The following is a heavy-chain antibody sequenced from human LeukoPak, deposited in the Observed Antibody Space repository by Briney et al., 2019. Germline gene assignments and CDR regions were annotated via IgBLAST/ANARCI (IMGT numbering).Heavy chain of an antibody. D-gene: IGHD3-16*02. CDR2: INHSGST. J-gene: IGHJ4*02. V-gene: IGHV4-34*01. CDR3: ARARAEAFGGVIVPPYYFDY. CDR1: GGSFSGYY. Sequence: SETLSLTCAVYGGSFSGYYWSWIRQPPGKGLEWIGEINHSGSTNYNPSLKSRVTISVDTSKNQFSLKLSSVTAADTAVYYCARARAEAFGGVIVPPYYFDYWGQGTLVTVSS.